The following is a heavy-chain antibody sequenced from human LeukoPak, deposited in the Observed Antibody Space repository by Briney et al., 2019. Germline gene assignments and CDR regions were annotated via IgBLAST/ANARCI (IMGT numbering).Heavy chain of an antibody. CDR2: IYTSGST. CDR1: GDSIWGDC. V-gene: IGHV4-4*07. Sequence: NTSEILSLTCSVSGDSIWGDCWNWMRQPAGKGLEWIGHIYTSGSTNYNPSLTSRVTMSVDTSKNQFSLKLTSVTAADTAVYYCARESAGLGRPFDYWGQGVLVTVSS. D-gene: IGHD1-26*01. J-gene: IGHJ4*02. CDR3: ARESAGLGRPFDY.